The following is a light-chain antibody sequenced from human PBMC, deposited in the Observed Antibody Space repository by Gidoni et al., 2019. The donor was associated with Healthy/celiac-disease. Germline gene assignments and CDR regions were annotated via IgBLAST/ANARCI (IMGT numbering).Light chain of an antibody. CDR1: QSVRSF. Sequence: EIVLTQSPATLSLSPGERATLSCRASQSVRSFLAWYQQKPGQAPRLVIYDASSRATGIPARFSGSGSETDFTLTISSLEPEDFAVYYCQQRNIWPLTFGGGTKVEIK. CDR3: QQRNIWPLT. V-gene: IGKV3-11*01. J-gene: IGKJ4*01. CDR2: DAS.